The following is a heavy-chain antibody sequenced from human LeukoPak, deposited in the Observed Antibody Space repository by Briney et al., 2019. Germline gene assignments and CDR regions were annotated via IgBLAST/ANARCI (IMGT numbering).Heavy chain of an antibody. V-gene: IGHV1-69*06. CDR2: IIPIFGTA. D-gene: IGHD3-16*01. CDR1: GGTFSSYA. Sequence: SVKVSCKASGGTFSSYAISWVRQAPGQGLEWMGGIIPIFGTANYAQKFQGRVTITADKSTSTAYVELSSLRSEDTAVYYCTLGAPYYYYGMDVWGKGTTVTVSS. J-gene: IGHJ6*04. CDR3: TLGAPYYYYGMDV.